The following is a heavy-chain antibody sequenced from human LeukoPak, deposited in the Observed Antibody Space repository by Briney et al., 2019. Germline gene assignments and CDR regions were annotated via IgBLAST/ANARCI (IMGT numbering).Heavy chain of an antibody. J-gene: IGHJ4*02. Sequence: SVKVSCKASGFTFSTSAVQWVRQARGQRLEWIGWIVVGSGNTHYALKFQERVTITRDVATDTAYMELSSLRSEDTAVYYCAAEGPDHLFDYWGQGTLVTVSS. V-gene: IGHV1-58*01. CDR2: IVVGSGNT. D-gene: IGHD3-3*02. CDR1: GFTFSTSA. CDR3: AAEGPDHLFDY.